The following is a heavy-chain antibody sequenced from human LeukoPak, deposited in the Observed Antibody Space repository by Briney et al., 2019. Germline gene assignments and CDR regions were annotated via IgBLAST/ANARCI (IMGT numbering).Heavy chain of an antibody. J-gene: IGHJ4*02. V-gene: IGHV3-7*05. D-gene: IGHD6-13*01. CDR2: IKQDGSEK. Sequence: GGSLRLSCAASGFTFSSHWMTWVRQAPGKGLEWVANIKQDGSEKYYVDSVKGRFTISRDNAKNSLYLQMNSLGAEDTAVYYCARRGTSSSWAHFDYWGQGTLVTVSS. CDR3: ARRGTSSSWAHFDY. CDR1: GFTFSSHW.